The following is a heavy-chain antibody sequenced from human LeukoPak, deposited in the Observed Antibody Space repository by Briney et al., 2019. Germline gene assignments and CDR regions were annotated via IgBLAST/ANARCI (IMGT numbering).Heavy chain of an antibody. CDR3: ASSPYYYHSSGYSWFGP. CDR2: VYYDGST. Sequence: PSETLSLTCTVSGGCLTNYYWSWIRQPPGKGLEWVGCVYYDGSTNLNPSVKSRVTMAVATSKNQSSLQLTSVTAADTAVYYSASSPYYYHSSGYSWFGPWGQGTLVTVSS. D-gene: IGHD3-22*01. V-gene: IGHV4-59*08. CDR1: GGCLTNYY. J-gene: IGHJ5*02.